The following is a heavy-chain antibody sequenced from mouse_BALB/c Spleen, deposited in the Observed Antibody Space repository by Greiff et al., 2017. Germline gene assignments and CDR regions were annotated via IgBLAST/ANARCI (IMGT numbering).Heavy chain of an antibody. V-gene: IGHV1-5*01. D-gene: IGHD1-1*01. Sequence: EVKLVESGTVLARPGASVKMSCKASGYSFTSYWMHWVKQRPGQGLEWLGAIYPGNSDTSYNQKFKGKAKLTAVTSASTAYMELSSLTNEDSAVYDGTGTTVVDWYFDVWGAGTTVTVSS. CDR3: TGTTVVDWYFDV. J-gene: IGHJ1*01. CDR1: GYSFTSYW. CDR2: IYPGNSDT.